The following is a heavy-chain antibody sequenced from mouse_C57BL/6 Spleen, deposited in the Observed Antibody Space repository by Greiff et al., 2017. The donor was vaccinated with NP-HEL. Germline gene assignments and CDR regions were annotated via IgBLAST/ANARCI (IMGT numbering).Heavy chain of an antibody. CDR2: IHPNSGST. CDR3: ARRIDYDAHWYFDV. V-gene: IGHV1-64*01. CDR1: GYTFTSYW. D-gene: IGHD2-4*01. J-gene: IGHJ1*03. Sequence: QVQLQQPGAELVKPGASVKLSCKASGYTFTSYWMHWVKQRPGQGLEWIGMIHPNSGSTNYNEKFKSKATLTVDKSSSTAYMQLSSLTSEDSAVYYCARRIDYDAHWYFDVWGTGTTVTVSS.